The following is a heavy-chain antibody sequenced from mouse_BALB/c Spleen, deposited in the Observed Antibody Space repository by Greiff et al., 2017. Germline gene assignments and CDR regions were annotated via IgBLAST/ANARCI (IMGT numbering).Heavy chain of an antibody. D-gene: IGHD2-2*01. J-gene: IGHJ2*01. CDR2: INSNGGST. Sequence: EVKLVESGGGLVKLGGSLKLSCAASGFTFSSYYMSWVRQTPEKRLELVAAINSNGGSTYYPDTVKGRFTISRDNAKNTLYLQMSSLKSEDTALYYCARLGYDYFDYWGQGTTLTVSS. CDR1: GFTFSSYY. CDR3: ARLGYDYFDY. V-gene: IGHV5-6-2*01.